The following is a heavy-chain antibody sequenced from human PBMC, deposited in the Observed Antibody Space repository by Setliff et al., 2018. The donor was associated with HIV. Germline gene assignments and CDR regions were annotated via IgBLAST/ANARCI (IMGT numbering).Heavy chain of an antibody. CDR2: IFYGGTV. J-gene: IGHJ4*02. D-gene: IGHD2-21*02. CDR1: PESISSNNYY. V-gene: IGHV4-39*07. CDR3: ARGGPLLPPNF. Sequence: PSETLSLTCTVSPESISSNNYYWAWIRQPPGKGLEWIGCIFYGGTVYHSGRMYFNPSLKSRVTISVDTSERQFSLRMTSTTAADTAVYYCARGGPLLPPNFWGQGTLVTVSS.